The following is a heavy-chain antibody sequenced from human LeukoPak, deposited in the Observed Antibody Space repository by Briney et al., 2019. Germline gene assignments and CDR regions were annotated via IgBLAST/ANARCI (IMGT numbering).Heavy chain of an antibody. CDR3: ARPGYSSGPYYFDY. CDR1: GDSISSSNYY. CDR2: VYYTGST. V-gene: IGHV4-39*01. J-gene: IGHJ4*02. Sequence: TASETLSLTCTVSGDSISSSNYYWAWIRQPPGKGLEWIGSVYYTGSTYYNPSLKSRVTISVDTSKNQFSLKLNSVTAADTAVYYCARPGYSSGPYYFDYWGQGTLVTVSS. D-gene: IGHD5-18*01.